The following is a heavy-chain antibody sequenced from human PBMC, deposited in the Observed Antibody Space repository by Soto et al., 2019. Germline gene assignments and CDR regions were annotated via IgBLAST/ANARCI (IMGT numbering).Heavy chain of an antibody. D-gene: IGHD6-13*01. CDR3: TRRDAAATPYYYYGMDV. CDR2: IRSKANSYAT. J-gene: IGHJ6*02. V-gene: IGHV3-73*01. Sequence: SLRLSCAASGFTFSGSAMHWVRQASGKGLEWVGRIRSKANSYATAYAASVKGRFTISRDDSKNTAYLQMNSLKTEDTAVYYCTRRDAAATPYYYYGMDVWGQGTTVTVSS. CDR1: GFTFSGSA.